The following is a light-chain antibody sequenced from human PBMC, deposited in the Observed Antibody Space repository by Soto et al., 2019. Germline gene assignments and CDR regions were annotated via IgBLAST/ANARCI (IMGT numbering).Light chain of an antibody. CDR1: QDIRIC. J-gene: IGKJ2*01. CDR3: QQCENLPFT. V-gene: IGKV1-33*01. CDR2: DAS. Sequence: DIQMTQSPSSLSASVGDRLTITCQASQDIRICLNWYQQKPGEAPKLLIYDASTLEPGVPLRFSGAGSGTDFTLTISSLQPEDIATYYCQQCENLPFTFGQGTKLDIK.